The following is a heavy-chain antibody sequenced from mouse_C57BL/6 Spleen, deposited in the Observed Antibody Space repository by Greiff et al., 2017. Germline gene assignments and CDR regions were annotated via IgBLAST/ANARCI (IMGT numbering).Heavy chain of an antibody. CDR2: IDPEDGET. CDR1: GFNIKDYY. J-gene: IGHJ3*01. V-gene: IGHV14-2*01. CDR3: ARQYRKGAWFAY. Sequence: EVQLQESGAELVKPGASVKLSCTASGFNIKDYYMHWVKQRTEQGLEWIGRIDPEDGETKYAPKFQGKATITADTSSNPAYLQIRSLTSEDTAVYYCARQYRKGAWFAYWGQGTLVTVSA. D-gene: IGHD2-14*01.